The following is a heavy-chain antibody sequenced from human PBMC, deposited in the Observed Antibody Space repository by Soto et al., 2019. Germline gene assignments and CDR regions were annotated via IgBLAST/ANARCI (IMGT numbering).Heavy chain of an antibody. CDR3: ARQQGADYYYYGMDV. J-gene: IGHJ6*02. V-gene: IGHV5-51*01. CDR1: GYSFTSYW. Sequence: PGESLKISCKGSGYSFTSYWIGWVRQMPGKGLEWMGIIYPGDSDTRYSPSFQGQVTISADKSISTAYLQWSSLKASDTAMYYCARQQGADYYYYGMDVWGQGTRVTVSS. CDR2: IYPGDSDT.